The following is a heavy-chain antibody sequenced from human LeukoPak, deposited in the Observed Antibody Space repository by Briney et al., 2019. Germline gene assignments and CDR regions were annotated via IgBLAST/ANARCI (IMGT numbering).Heavy chain of an antibody. CDR1: GFPFSSYW. D-gene: IGHD5-24*01. Sequence: GGSLRLSCVASGFPFSSYWMTWVRQAPGKGLEWVANIKQDGSKKSYVDSVKSQFTISRDNAKNSLYLQMNSLRAEDTAIYYCTRVGYIDEGIDYWGQGTLVTVSS. CDR3: TRVGYIDEGIDY. J-gene: IGHJ4*02. V-gene: IGHV3-7*04. CDR2: IKQDGSKK.